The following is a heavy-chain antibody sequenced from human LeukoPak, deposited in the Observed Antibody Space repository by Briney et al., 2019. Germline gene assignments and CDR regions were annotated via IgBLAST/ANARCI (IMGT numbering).Heavy chain of an antibody. D-gene: IGHD5-18*01. CDR3: AKAVVEYSYVLTYYMDV. CDR1: GFTFSGSG. Sequence: PGGSLRLSCAASGFTFSGSGMHWVRRAPGKGLEWVAFIRYDGSRIPYGESVKGRFAISRDNSENTLFLQLNSLRVEDSAVYYCAKAVVEYSYVLTYYMDVWGKGTTVTVSS. J-gene: IGHJ6*03. V-gene: IGHV3-30*02. CDR2: IRYDGSRI.